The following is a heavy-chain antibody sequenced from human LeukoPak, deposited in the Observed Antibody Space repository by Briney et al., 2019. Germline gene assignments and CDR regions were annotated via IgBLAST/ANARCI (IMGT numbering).Heavy chain of an antibody. CDR1: GFTFSSYS. CDR3: ARDRGSGSFYFDS. Sequence: GGSLRLSCAASGFTFSSYSMNWVRQAPGKGLEWVPSISSSSSYIYYADSVKGRFTISRDNAKNSLYLQMTSLRAEDTAVYYCARDRGSGSFYFDSWGQGTLVSVSS. V-gene: IGHV3-21*01. CDR2: ISSSSSYI. D-gene: IGHD3-10*01. J-gene: IGHJ4*02.